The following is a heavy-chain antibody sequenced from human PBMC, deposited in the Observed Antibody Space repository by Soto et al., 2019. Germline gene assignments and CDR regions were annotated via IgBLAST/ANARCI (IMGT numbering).Heavy chain of an antibody. V-gene: IGHV1-69*08. Sequence: QVQLVQSEAEVKKPGSSVKVSCKASGGTFSTLTINWVRQAPGQGLEWMGRIMPFFGSAVYAQTFQGRVILSADRSSNTAYMELSSLTSADTAVYYCSGRPDTPLVTETWGQGTLVTVSS. J-gene: IGHJ5*02. CDR3: SGRPDTPLVTET. CDR1: GGTFSTLT. D-gene: IGHD2-21*02. CDR2: IMPFFGSA.